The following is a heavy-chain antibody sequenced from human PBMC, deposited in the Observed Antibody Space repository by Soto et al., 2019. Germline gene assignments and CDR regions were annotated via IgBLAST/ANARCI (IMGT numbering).Heavy chain of an antibody. CDR1: GGTFSSYT. CDR2: IIPILGIA. V-gene: IGHV1-69*02. CDR3: THCSSTSCHEGYFDY. J-gene: IGHJ4*02. D-gene: IGHD2-2*01. Sequence: GASVKVSCKASGGTFSSYTISWVRQAPGQGLEWMGRIIPILGIANYAQKFQGRVTITADKSTSTAYMELSSLRSEDTAVYYCTHCSSTSCHEGYFDYWGQGTLVTVSS.